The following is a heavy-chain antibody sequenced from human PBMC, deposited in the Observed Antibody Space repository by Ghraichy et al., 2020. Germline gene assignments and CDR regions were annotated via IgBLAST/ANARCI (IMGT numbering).Heavy chain of an antibody. V-gene: IGHV3-21*01. CDR3: ARDRENMLLERLYGMDV. D-gene: IGHD1-1*01. CDR2: ITSGGIYI. Sequence: GGSLRLSCAASGFTLRNYNMNWVRQAPGQGLEWVSSITSGGIYIYYADSVKGRFTISRDDAKNSLYLQMNSLRGEDTAVYYYARDRENMLLERLYGMDVWGQGSTVTVSS. CDR1: GFTLRNYN. J-gene: IGHJ6*02.